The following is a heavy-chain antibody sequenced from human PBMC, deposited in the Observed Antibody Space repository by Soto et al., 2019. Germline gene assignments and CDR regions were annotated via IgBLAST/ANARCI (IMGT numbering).Heavy chain of an antibody. J-gene: IGHJ6*02. CDR1: GGSFSGYY. CDR3: ARGGITGTTVYYYYGMDV. Sequence: SETLSLTCAVYGGSFSGYYWSWIRQPPGKGLEWIGEINHSGSTNYNPSLKSRVTISVDTSKNQLSLKLSSVTAADTAVYYCARGGITGTTVYYYYGMDVWGQGTTVTVSS. CDR2: INHSGST. V-gene: IGHV4-34*01. D-gene: IGHD1-7*01.